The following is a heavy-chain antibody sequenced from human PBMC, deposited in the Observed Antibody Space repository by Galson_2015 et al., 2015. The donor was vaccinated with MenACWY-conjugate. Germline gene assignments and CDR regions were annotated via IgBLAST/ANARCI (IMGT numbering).Heavy chain of an antibody. CDR1: GYTSPSYW. V-gene: IGHV5-51*01. CDR3: ARLLEYYFDY. Sequence: QSGAEVKKPGESLKISCRGSGYTSPSYWIGWVRQMPGKGLEWMGIIYPDESETRYSPSFQGQVTISADKSTNTAYLQWSSLKASDTALYYCARLLEYYFDYWGQGTLVTVSS. D-gene: IGHD5-24*01. J-gene: IGHJ4*02. CDR2: IYPDESET.